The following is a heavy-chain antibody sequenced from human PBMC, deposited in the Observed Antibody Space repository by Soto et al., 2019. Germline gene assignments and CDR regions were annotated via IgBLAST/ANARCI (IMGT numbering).Heavy chain of an antibody. CDR3: ARERIGGDRYYDHYGMDV. CDR1: GGTFSSYA. Sequence: QVQLVQSGAEVKKPGSSVKVSCKASGGTFSSYAISWVRQAPGQGLEWMGGIIPIFGTANYAQKFQGRVTLTGAESNRTACMGLRSRRSEETGVYYRARERIGGDRYYDHYGMDVWGQGTTVSVSS. J-gene: IGHJ6*01. D-gene: IGHD2-15*01. V-gene: IGHV1-69*12. CDR2: IIPIFGTA.